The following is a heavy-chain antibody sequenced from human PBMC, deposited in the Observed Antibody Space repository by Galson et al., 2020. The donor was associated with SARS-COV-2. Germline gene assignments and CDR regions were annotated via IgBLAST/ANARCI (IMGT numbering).Heavy chain of an antibody. CDR3: ARDHYGYNSLDQ. Sequence: GGSLRLSCAASGFIFRNYWMHWVRQAPGKGLVWVPRIKSDGTHTDYADSVKGRFTISRDNAKNTLYLQMNSLRAEDTALYYCARDHYGYNSLDQWGQGTLVTVSS. D-gene: IGHD3-16*01. CDR2: IKSDGTHT. CDR1: GFIFRNYW. J-gene: IGHJ5*02. V-gene: IGHV3-74*01.